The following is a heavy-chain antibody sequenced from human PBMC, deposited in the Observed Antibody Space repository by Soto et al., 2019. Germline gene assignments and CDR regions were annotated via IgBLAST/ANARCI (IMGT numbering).Heavy chain of an antibody. D-gene: IGHD3-22*01. CDR3: AKSGYSYY. CDR1: GFTFSSYG. CDR2: ISYDGSNK. V-gene: IGHV3-30*18. Sequence: GGSLRLSCAASGFTFSSYGMHWVRQAPGKGLEWVAVISYDGSNKYYADSVKGRFTISRDNSKNTLYLQMNSLRAEDTAVYYCAKSGYSYYWGQGTLVTVSS. J-gene: IGHJ4*02.